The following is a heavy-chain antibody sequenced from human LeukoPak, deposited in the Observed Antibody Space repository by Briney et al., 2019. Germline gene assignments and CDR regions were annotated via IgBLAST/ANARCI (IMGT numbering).Heavy chain of an antibody. V-gene: IGHV3-11*01. CDR2: ISSSGSTI. D-gene: IGHD2-15*01. CDR3: ARVLRYCSGGNCYSGGLGYMDV. J-gene: IGHJ6*03. Sequence: GGSLRLSCAASGFTFSDYYMSWIRQAPGKGLEWVSYISSSGSTIYYADSVKGRFTISRDNAKNSLYLQMNSLRAEDTAVYYCARVLRYCSGGNCYSGGLGYMDVWGKGTTVTISS. CDR1: GFTFSDYY.